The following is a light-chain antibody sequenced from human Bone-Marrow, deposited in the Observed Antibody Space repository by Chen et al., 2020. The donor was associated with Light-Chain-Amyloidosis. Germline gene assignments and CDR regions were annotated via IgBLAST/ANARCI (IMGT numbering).Light chain of an antibody. CDR3: SSYTMTNTLV. Sequence: QPALTQPASVSGSPGQSITISRTGTSSAVGGDNHVSWYQQHPDKAPKLMIYEVNNRPSWVPDRFAGSKSDNTASLTISGLQTEDEADYFCSSYTMTNTLVFGSGTRVTVL. J-gene: IGLJ1*01. CDR1: SSAVGGDNH. V-gene: IGLV2-14*01. CDR2: EVN.